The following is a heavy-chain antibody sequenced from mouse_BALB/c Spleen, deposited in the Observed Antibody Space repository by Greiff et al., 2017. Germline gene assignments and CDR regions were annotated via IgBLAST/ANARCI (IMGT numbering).Heavy chain of an antibody. CDR3: AREGYGSTFYAMDY. CDR2: ISDGGSYT. J-gene: IGHJ4*01. CDR1: GFTFSDYY. D-gene: IGHD1-1*01. Sequence: EVQVVESGGGLVKPGGSLKLSCAASGFTFSDYYMYWVRQTPEKRLEWVATISDGGSYTYYPDSVKGRFTISRDNAKNNLYLQMSSLKSEDTAMYYCAREGYGSTFYAMDYWGQGTSVTVSS. V-gene: IGHV5-4*02.